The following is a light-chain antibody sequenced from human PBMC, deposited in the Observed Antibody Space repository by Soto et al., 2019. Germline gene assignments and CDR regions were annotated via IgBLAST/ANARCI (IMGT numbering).Light chain of an antibody. CDR3: QQYNNWGLS. CDR1: ENVCTN. Sequence: IVLTQSPATLSVSPGERVTLSCRASENVCTNLAWYQQRPGQPPRLLIYGSSTRATGISATFSGSGSRTEFTLTISSLQSEDSAVYYCQQYNNWGLSFGGGTRVEIK. J-gene: IGKJ4*01. V-gene: IGKV3D-15*01. CDR2: GSS.